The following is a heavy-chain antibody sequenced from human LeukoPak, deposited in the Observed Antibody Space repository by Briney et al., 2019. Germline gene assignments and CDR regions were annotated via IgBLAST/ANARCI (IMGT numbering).Heavy chain of an antibody. Sequence: PSETLSLTCAVYGGSFSGYYWSWIRQPPGKGLEWIGEINHSGSTNYNPSLKSRVTISVDKSKNQFSLKLSSVTAADTAVYYCARVLNSGYDWSYYMDVWGKGTTVTVSS. V-gene: IGHV4-34*01. CDR3: ARVLNSGYDWSYYMDV. D-gene: IGHD5-12*01. CDR1: GGSFSGYY. J-gene: IGHJ6*03. CDR2: INHSGST.